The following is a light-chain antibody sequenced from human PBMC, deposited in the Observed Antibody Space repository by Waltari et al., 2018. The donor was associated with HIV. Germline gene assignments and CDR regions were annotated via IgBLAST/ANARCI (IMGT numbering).Light chain of an antibody. Sequence: SYELTQPPSVSVSPGQTAGITCSGDALPKQYAYWYQQKAGQAPVLVIYKDSERPSGIPERFSGSSSGTTVTLTISGVQAEDEADYYCESADSSLWVFGGGTKLTVL. CDR2: KDS. CDR1: ALPKQY. J-gene: IGLJ3*02. V-gene: IGLV3-25*03. CDR3: ESADSSLWV.